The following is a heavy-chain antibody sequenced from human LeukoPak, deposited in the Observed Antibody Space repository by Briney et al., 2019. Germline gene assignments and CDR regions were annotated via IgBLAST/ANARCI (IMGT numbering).Heavy chain of an antibody. J-gene: IGHJ4*02. V-gene: IGHV4-59*01. CDR2: IFYSGTT. D-gene: IGHD3-22*01. CDR1: GGSINTNY. CDR3: ASGKDYYDTMGSFDY. Sequence: SETLSLTCTVSGGSINTNYWNWIRQPPRKELEWIGYIFYSGTTNYNPSLKSRVTISVGTSKNQFSLKLSSVTAADTAVYYCASGKDYYDTMGSFDYWGQGTLVTVSS.